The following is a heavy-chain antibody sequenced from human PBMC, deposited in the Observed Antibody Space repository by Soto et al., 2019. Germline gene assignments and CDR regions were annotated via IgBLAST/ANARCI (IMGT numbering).Heavy chain of an antibody. J-gene: IGHJ4*02. CDR3: ARSRVYYYDSSGYYYFDY. D-gene: IGHD3-22*01. CDR2: IYYSWST. CDR1: CRSISDYS. V-gene: IGHV4-59*01. Sequence: SLTRTFSCRSISDYSWSWIRQTPVKGLEWIGYIYYSWSTNYNPSLKSRVTISVDTSKNQFSLKLSSVTAADTAVYYCARSRVYYYDSSGYYYFDYWGQGTLVTVSS.